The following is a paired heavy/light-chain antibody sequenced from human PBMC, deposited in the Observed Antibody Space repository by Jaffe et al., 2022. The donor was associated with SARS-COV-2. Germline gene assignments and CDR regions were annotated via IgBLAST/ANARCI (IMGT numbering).Light chain of an antibody. Sequence: QSALTQPASVSGSPGQSITISCTGSSSDVGSYDYVSWYQQYPGQAPKLIIYEVNDRPSGVSSRFSGSKSGNTASLTISGLQAEDEADYYCSSYTRGSLRVFGGGTKLTVL. CDR2: EVN. V-gene: IGLV2-14*01. J-gene: IGLJ2*01. CDR1: SSDVGSYDY. CDR3: SSYTRGSLRV.
Heavy chain of an antibody. CDR1: GFTFSDYY. CDR2: ISNSGSVI. Sequence: QVQLVESGGGLVKPGGSLRLSCAASGFTFSDYYMSWIRQAPGKGLEWLAYISNSGSVIYYADSVKGRLTISRDNAKNSLFLHMNSLRAEDTAVYYCAKEYSSGWYANGVFDSWGQGTLVTVSS. D-gene: IGHD6-19*01. V-gene: IGHV3-11*01. CDR3: AKEYSSGWYANGVFDS. J-gene: IGHJ4*02.